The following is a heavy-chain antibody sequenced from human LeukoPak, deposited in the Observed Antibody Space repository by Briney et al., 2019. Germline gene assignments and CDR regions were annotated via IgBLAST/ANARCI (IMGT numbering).Heavy chain of an antibody. CDR3: AKGVDYYDSSGPDAFDI. CDR2: ISYDGSNK. J-gene: IGHJ3*02. CDR1: GFTFSSYG. V-gene: IGHV3-30*18. Sequence: GGSLRLSCAASGFTFSSYGMHWVRQAPGKGLEWVAVISYDGSNKYYADSVKGRFTISRDNSKNTLYLQMNSLRAEDTAVYYCAKGVDYYDSSGPDAFDIWGQGTMVTVSS. D-gene: IGHD3-22*01.